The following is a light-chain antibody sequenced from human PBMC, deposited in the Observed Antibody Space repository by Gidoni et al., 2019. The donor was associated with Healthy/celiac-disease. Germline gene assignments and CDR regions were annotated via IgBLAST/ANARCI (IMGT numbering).Light chain of an antibody. Sequence: EILLTQSPATLSLSPGERATLSCRASQSVSSYLAWYQQKPGQAPRLLIYDASNRATGIPARFSGSGSGTDFTLTISSLEPEDFAVYYCQQRSNLSKYTFGQGTKLEIK. CDR3: QQRSNLSKYT. J-gene: IGKJ2*01. CDR1: QSVSSY. V-gene: IGKV3-11*01. CDR2: DAS.